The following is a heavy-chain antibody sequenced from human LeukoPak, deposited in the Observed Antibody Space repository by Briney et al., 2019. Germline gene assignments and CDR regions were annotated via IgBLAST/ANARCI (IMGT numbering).Heavy chain of an antibody. CDR2: IQNDGSNK. V-gene: IGHV3-30*02. Sequence: PGGSLRLSCAASGFTFSDYGSHSVRQAPGKGLDWVTFIQNDGSNKYYAGSVRGRFPICRDNSRNTLFLQMKSLTAEDAARYYCVKDGIAVAEPDFWGQGVLVIVSS. J-gene: IGHJ4*02. D-gene: IGHD1-14*01. CDR3: VKDGIAVAEPDF. CDR1: GFTFSDYG.